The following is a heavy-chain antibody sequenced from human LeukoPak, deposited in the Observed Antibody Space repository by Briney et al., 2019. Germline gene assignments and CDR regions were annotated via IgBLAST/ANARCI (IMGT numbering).Heavy chain of an antibody. CDR2: ISGNGGST. Sequence: PGGSLRLSCAASGFTFSSFAMSWVRQTPGQGLEWVSAISGNGGSTYYADSVKGRFTISRDNSKNTLYLQMNSLRAEDTAVYYCPRDLWGQQLALDYWGQGTLVTVSS. CDR1: GFTFSSFA. J-gene: IGHJ4*02. D-gene: IGHD6-13*01. V-gene: IGHV3-23*01. CDR3: PRDLWGQQLALDY.